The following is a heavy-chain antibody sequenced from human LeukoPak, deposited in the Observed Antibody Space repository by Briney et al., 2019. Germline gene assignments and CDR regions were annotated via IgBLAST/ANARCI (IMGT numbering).Heavy chain of an antibody. Sequence: GGSLRLSCAASGFTVSSNYMSWVRQAPGKGLEWVSVFFTGGSTYYADSVKGRFTISRDNSENTLFLQMNNLGAEDTAVYYCAKKRVITTPDAIDWYFDLWGRGTLVTVSS. CDR3: AKKRVITTPDAIDWYFDL. J-gene: IGHJ2*01. D-gene: IGHD3-10*01. V-gene: IGHV3-53*01. CDR2: FFTGGST. CDR1: GFTVSSNY.